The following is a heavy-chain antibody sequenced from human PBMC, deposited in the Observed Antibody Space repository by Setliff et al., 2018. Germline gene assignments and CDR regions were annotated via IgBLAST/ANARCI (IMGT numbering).Heavy chain of an antibody. V-gene: IGHV3-48*01. Sequence: GGSLRLSCAASGFNFNLYNMNWVRQAPGKGLEWVSYVISNSLTIHYADSVRGRFTVSRDNARNSLYLQMNNLRAEDTAVYYCARDEVNCSGSKCYSGFDSWGQGTLVTVSS. CDR1: GFNFNLYN. J-gene: IGHJ4*02. CDR3: ARDEVNCSGSKCYSGFDS. D-gene: IGHD2-15*01. CDR2: VISNSLTI.